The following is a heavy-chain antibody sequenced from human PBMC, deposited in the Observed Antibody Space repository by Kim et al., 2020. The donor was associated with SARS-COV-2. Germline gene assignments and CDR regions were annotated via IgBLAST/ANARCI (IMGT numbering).Heavy chain of an antibody. CDR3: ARARGAGVPGIAAAGPNWFDP. CDR1: GYTFTSYG. D-gene: IGHD6-13*01. Sequence: ASVKVSCKASGYTFTSYGISWVRQAPGQGLEWMGWISAYNGNTNYAQKLQGRVTMTTDTSTSTAYMELRSLRSDDTAVYYCARARGAGVPGIAAAGPNWFDPWGQGTLVTVSS. V-gene: IGHV1-18*01. CDR2: ISAYNGNT. J-gene: IGHJ5*02.